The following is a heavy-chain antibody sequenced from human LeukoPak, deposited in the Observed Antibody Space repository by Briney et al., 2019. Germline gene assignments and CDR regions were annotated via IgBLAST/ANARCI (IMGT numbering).Heavy chain of an antibody. V-gene: IGHV4-61*02. J-gene: IGHJ4*02. CDR2: IYSSGST. CDR3: ARTVLNMFRGIIFYYDY. CDR1: GGSISSGGYS. D-gene: IGHD3-10*02. Sequence: SETLSLTCAVSGGSISSGGYSWSWIRQPAGKGLEWIGRIYSSGSTNNNPSLKSRVSMSVDASKNQLSLKLHSVTAADTAVYYCARTVLNMFRGIIFYYDYWGQGTLVTVSS.